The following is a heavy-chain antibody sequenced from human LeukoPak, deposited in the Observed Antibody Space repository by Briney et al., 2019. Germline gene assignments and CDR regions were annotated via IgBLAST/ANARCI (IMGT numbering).Heavy chain of an antibody. V-gene: IGHV1-18*01. CDR3: ARSGHIVVVTAPDAFDI. D-gene: IGHD2-21*02. CDR2: ISAYNGNT. J-gene: IGHJ3*02. Sequence: ASVKVSCKASGYTFTSYGISWVRQAPGQGLEWMGWISAYNGNTNYAQKLQGRVTMTTDTSTSTAYMELRSLRSDDTDVYYCARSGHIVVVTAPDAFDIWGQGTMVTVSS. CDR1: GYTFTSYG.